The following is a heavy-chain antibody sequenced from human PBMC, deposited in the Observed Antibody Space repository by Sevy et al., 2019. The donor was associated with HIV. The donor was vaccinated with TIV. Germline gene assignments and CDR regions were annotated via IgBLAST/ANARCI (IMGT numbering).Heavy chain of an antibody. CDR3: SRDNLLPMMITMVRAALSYNFDH. V-gene: IGHV3-33*01. CDR1: GFTFSDYG. D-gene: IGHD3-10*01. CDR2: IWYDGINK. J-gene: IGHJ4*02. Sequence: GGSLRLSCEVFGFTFSDYGMHWVRQAPGKGLEWVAGIWYDGINKYYADSVKGRFTISRDNSKNTLYLQMNSLRDEDTAIYFYSRDNLLPMMITMVRAALSYNFDHWGQGTLVTVSS.